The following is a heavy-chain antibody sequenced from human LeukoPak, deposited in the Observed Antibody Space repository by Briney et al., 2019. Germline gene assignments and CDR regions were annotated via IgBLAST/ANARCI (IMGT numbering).Heavy chain of an antibody. CDR1: GYTFTGYY. CDR3: ARDDSSSSGYYYYYMDV. V-gene: IGHV1-2*06. J-gene: IGHJ6*03. Sequence: GASVKVSFKASGYTFTGYYMHWVRQAPGQGLEWMGRINPNSGGTNYAQKFQGRVTMTRDTSISTAYMELSRLRSDDTAVYYCARDDSSSSGYYYYYMDVWGKGTTVTVSS. D-gene: IGHD6-6*01. CDR2: INPNSGGT.